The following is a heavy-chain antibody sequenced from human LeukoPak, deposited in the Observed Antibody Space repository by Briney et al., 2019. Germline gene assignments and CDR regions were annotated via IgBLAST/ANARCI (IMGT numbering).Heavy chain of an antibody. CDR3: ARDPGYSGFDV. CDR2: IKEDGSEK. V-gene: IGHV3-7*01. Sequence: GGSLGHSCAASGFTFSSYWMSWVRQAPGKGPEFVANIKEDGSEKSYVDSVKGRFTISRDNAKNSVSLQMNSLRAEDTAVYYCARDPGYSGFDVWGQGAMVIVSS. D-gene: IGHD4-11*01. J-gene: IGHJ3*01. CDR1: GFTFSSYW.